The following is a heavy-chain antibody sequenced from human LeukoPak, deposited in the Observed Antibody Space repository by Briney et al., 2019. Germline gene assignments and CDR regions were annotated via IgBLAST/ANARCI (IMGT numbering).Heavy chain of an antibody. D-gene: IGHD3-16*02. V-gene: IGHV1-46*01. Sequence: ASVKVSCKASGCTFTSYYMHWVRQAPGQGLEWMGIINPSGGSTSYAQKFQGRVTMTRDTSTSTVYMELSSLRSEDTAVYYCARSDMITFGGVIVISAASLDYWGQGTLVTVSS. CDR1: GCTFTSYY. J-gene: IGHJ4*02. CDR2: INPSGGST. CDR3: ARSDMITFGGVIVISAASLDY.